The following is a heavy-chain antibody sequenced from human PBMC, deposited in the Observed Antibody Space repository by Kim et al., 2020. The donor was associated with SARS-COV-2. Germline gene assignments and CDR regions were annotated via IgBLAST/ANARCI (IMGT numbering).Heavy chain of an antibody. CDR3: ARDSSSWQTAPGP. D-gene: IGHD6-13*01. J-gene: IGHJ5*02. Sequence: YNPSLKRRVTISVDTAKNQFSLKLTSVTAADTAVYYCARDSSSWQTAPGPWGQGTLVTVSS. V-gene: IGHV4-31*02.